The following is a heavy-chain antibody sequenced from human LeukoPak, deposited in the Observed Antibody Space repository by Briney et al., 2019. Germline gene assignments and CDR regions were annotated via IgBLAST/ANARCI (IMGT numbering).Heavy chain of an antibody. CDR2: IRYDGSNK. Sequence: GGSLRLSCAASGFTFSSYGMHWVRQAPDKGLEWVAFIRYDGSNKYYADSVKGRFTISRDNSKNTLYLQMNSLRAEDTAVYYCAKDMGYCSGGSCYASPLDYWGQGTLVTVSS. J-gene: IGHJ4*02. CDR1: GFTFSSYG. CDR3: AKDMGYCSGGSCYASPLDY. V-gene: IGHV3-30*02. D-gene: IGHD2-15*01.